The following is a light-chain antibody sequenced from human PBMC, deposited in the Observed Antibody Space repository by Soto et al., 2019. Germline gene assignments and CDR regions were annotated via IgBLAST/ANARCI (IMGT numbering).Light chain of an antibody. CDR1: SSNIGAGYD. J-gene: IGLJ1*01. CDR2: GNS. V-gene: IGLV1-40*01. CDR3: QSYDSSYV. Sequence: QSAVTQPPSVSGAPGQRVTISCTGSSSNIGAGYDVHWYQQLPGTAPKLLIYGNSNRPSGVPDRFSGSKSGTSASLAITGLQAEDEADYYCQSYDSSYVFGTGTKVTVL.